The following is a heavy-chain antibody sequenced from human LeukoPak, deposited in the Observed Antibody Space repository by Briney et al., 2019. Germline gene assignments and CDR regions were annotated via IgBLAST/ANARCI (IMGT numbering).Heavy chain of an antibody. CDR2: ISSNGGST. CDR1: GFTFSSYA. V-gene: IGHV3-64*01. Sequence: GGSLRLSCAASGFTFSSYAMHWVRQAPGKGLEYVSAISSNGGSTYYANSVKGRFTISRDNSKNTLYLQMGSLRAEDMAVYYCARALPPGYYDGSFLNNWFDPWGQGTLVTVSS. J-gene: IGHJ5*02. D-gene: IGHD3-22*01. CDR3: ARALPPGYYDGSFLNNWFDP.